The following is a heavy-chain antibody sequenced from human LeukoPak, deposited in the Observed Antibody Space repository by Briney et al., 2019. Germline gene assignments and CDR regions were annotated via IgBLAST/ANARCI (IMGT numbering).Heavy chain of an antibody. D-gene: IGHD6-13*01. CDR1: GFTFSGNG. V-gene: IGHV3-48*01. J-gene: IGHJ4*02. CDR2: ITSKNNGM. Sequence: PGGSLRLSCAASGFTFSGNGMNWVRQAPGKGLEWVSYITSKNNGMYYADSVKGRFTISRDNAKNSLDLQMNSLRAEDTAVYYCARGSTSTGYSSSWLFDYWGQGTLVTVSS. CDR3: ARGSTSTGYSSSWLFDY.